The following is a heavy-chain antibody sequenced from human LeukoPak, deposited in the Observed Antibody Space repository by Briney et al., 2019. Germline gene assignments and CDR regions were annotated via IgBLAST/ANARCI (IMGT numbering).Heavy chain of an antibody. Sequence: GGSLRLSCAASGFTFSSYDMHWVRQATGKGLEWVSAIGTAGDTYYPGSVKGRFTISRENAKNSLYLQMNSLRAGDTAVYYCARVDGSGSYTYGTDVWGQGTTVTVSS. D-gene: IGHD3-10*01. CDR2: IGTAGDT. CDR3: ARVDGSGSYTYGTDV. CDR1: GFTFSSYD. V-gene: IGHV3-13*01. J-gene: IGHJ6*02.